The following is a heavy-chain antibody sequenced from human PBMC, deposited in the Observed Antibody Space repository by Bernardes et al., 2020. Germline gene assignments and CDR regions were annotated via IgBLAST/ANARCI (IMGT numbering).Heavy chain of an antibody. J-gene: IGHJ4*02. CDR2: ISGSGGST. CDR3: AKDHDYGDYFDY. D-gene: IGHD4-17*01. Sequence: GGTLRLSCAASGFTFSSCAMSWVRKAPGKGLEWVSAISGSGGSTYYADSVKGRFTISRDNSKNTLYLQMNSLRAEDTAVYYCAKDHDYGDYFDYWGQGTLVTVSS. CDR1: GFTFSSCA. V-gene: IGHV3-23*01.